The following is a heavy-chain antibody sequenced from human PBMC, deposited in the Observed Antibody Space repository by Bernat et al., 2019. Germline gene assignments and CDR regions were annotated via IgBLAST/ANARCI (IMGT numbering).Heavy chain of an antibody. V-gene: IGHV4-59*01. CDR3: ARGIAAADY. J-gene: IGHJ4*02. D-gene: IGHD6-13*01. Sequence: QVQLQESGPGLVKPSETLSLTCTVSGGSISSYYWRWIRQPPGKGLEWIGYIYYSGSTTDNPSLKSRVTITVDTSKNQFSRKLSSVTAADTAVYYCARGIAAADYWGQGTLVTVSS. CDR1: GGSISSYY. CDR2: IYYSGST.